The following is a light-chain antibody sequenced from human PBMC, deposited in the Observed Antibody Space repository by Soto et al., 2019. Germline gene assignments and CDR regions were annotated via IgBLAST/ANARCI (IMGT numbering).Light chain of an antibody. Sequence: EIVMTQSPVTLSVSSGERATLSCRASQSVSSKLAWYQQKPGQAPRLLIYGASTRATGIPARFSGSGSGTEFTLSISSLQSEDFAVYYCQQYNNWPQTFGQGTKLEIK. CDR2: GAS. CDR3: QQYNNWPQT. CDR1: QSVSSK. V-gene: IGKV3-15*01. J-gene: IGKJ2*01.